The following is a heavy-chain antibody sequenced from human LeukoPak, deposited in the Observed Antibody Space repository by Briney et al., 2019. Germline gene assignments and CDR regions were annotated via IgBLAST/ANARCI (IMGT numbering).Heavy chain of an antibody. CDR3: AKDPVSTVVTPFYFDY. CDR1: GFTFSSYG. Sequence: GGSLRLSCAASGFTFSSYGMHWVRQAPGKGLEWVAFIRYDGSNKYYADSVKGRFTISRDNSKNTLYLQMNSLRAEDTAVYYCAKDPVSTVVTPFYFDYWGQGTLVTVSS. J-gene: IGHJ4*02. V-gene: IGHV3-30*02. D-gene: IGHD4-23*01. CDR2: IRYDGSNK.